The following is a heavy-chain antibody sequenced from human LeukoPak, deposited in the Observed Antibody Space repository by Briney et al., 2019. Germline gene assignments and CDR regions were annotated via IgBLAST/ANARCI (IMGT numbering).Heavy chain of an antibody. J-gene: IGHJ4*02. CDR3: ARGSYYYGSGSYYPIDY. CDR2: IPYDGSNK. Sequence: GGSLRLSCAASGFTFSSYGMHWVRQAPGKGLEWVAVIPYDGSNKYYADSVKGRFTISRDNSKNTLYLQMNSLRAEDTAVYYCARGSYYYGSGSYYPIDYWGQGTLVTVSS. V-gene: IGHV3-30*03. CDR1: GFTFSSYG. D-gene: IGHD3-10*01.